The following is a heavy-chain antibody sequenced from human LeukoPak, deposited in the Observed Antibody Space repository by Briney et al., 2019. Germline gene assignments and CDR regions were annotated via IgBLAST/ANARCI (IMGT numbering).Heavy chain of an antibody. J-gene: IGHJ4*02. CDR3: ATWGGYSNPDDY. CDR1: GFTFSSYW. CDR2: INSDGSST. V-gene: IGHV3-74*01. Sequence: GGSLRLSCAASGFTFSSYWMHWVRQAPGKGLVWVSRINSDGSSTSYADSVKGRFTISRDNAKNTLYLQMNSLRAEDTAVYYCATWGGYSNPDDYWGQGTLVTVSS. D-gene: IGHD4-11*01.